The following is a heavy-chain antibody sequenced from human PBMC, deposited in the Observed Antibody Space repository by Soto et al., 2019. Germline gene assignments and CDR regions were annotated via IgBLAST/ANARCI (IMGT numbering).Heavy chain of an antibody. D-gene: IGHD6-13*01. Sequence: EAQLLESGGGLVQPGGSVRLSCAASGFTFSNYAVTWVRQAPGKGLEWVSTISGSGGSTYYADSVKGRFTISRDNSKNTLYLQMNSLRAEDTAVYYCAKDQGSSWYEIDYWGQGTLVTVSS. V-gene: IGHV3-23*01. CDR2: ISGSGGST. CDR3: AKDQGSSWYEIDY. CDR1: GFTFSNYA. J-gene: IGHJ4*02.